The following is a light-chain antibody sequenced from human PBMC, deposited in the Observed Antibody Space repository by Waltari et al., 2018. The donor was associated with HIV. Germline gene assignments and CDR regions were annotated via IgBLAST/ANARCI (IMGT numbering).Light chain of an antibody. CDR3: SSYTSSSTRV. J-gene: IGLJ3*02. CDR1: SSDAGGYNY. Sequence: QSALTQPASVSGSPGQSITISCTGTSSDAGGYNYVSWYHQHPGKAPKLMIYEVSNRPSGVSNRFSGSKSGNTASLTISGLQAEDEADYYCSSYTSSSTRVFGGGTKLTVL. V-gene: IGLV2-14*01. CDR2: EVS.